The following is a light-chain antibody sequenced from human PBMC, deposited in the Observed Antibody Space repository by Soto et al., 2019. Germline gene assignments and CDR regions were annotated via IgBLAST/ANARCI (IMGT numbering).Light chain of an antibody. CDR2: DAS. V-gene: IGKV1-33*01. CDR1: QDISNY. CDR3: QQYDYLPIT. J-gene: IGKJ5*01. Sequence: DIQMTQSPSSLSASVGDSVTITFQASQDISNYLNWYQQKPGKAPKLLIYDASNLDIGVPSRFSGSGSGTHFTFTISSLQPEDFATYYCQQYDYLPITFGQATRL.